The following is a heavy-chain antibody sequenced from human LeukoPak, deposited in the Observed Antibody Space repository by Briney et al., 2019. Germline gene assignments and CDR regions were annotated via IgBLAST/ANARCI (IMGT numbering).Heavy chain of an antibody. CDR2: MNPNSGNT. J-gene: IGHJ4*02. V-gene: IGHV1-8*01. D-gene: IGHD3-10*01. CDR1: GYTFTSYD. Sequence: ASVKVSCKASGYTFTSYDINWVRQATGHGLEWMGWMNPNSGNTGYAQKFQGRVTMTRNTSISTAYMELSSLRSEDTAVYYCARAHRFGELSKFDYWGQGTLVTVSS. CDR3: ARAHRFGELSKFDY.